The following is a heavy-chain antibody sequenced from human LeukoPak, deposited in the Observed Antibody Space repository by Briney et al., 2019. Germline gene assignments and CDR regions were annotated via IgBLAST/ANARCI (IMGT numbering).Heavy chain of an antibody. CDR3: AKDLLYSSSWSYFDY. Sequence: PGGSLRLSCAASGFTFSSYAMSWVRQAPGKGLEWVSAISGSGGSTYYADSVKGRFTISRDNSKNTLYLQMNSLRAEDTAVYYCAKDLLYSSSWSYFDYWGQGTLVTVSS. V-gene: IGHV3-23*01. J-gene: IGHJ4*02. CDR1: GFTFSSYA. CDR2: ISGSGGST. D-gene: IGHD6-13*01.